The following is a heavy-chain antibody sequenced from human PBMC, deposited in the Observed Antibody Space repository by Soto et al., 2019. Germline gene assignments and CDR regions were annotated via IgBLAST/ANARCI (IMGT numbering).Heavy chain of an antibody. CDR2: IIPIFGTA. CDR1: GGTFSSYA. Sequence: QVQLVQSGAEVKKPGSSVKVSCKASGGTFSSYAISWVRQAPGQGLEWMGGIIPIFGTANYAQKFQGRVTITADESPSTAYRERSSLRSEDTAVYYCASLTCGGVMRFDPWGQGTLVTVSS. CDR3: ASLTCGGVMRFDP. V-gene: IGHV1-69*12. J-gene: IGHJ5*02. D-gene: IGHD3-16*01.